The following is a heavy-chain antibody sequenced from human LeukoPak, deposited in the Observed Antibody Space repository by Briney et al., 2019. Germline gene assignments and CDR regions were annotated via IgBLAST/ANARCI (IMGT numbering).Heavy chain of an antibody. CDR1: GFTFSSYW. CDR3: ARPIAVAENWFDP. CDR2: IKQDGSEK. Sequence: GGSLRPSCAASGFTFSSYWMSWVRQAPGKGLEWVANIKQDGSEKYYVDPVKGRFTISRDNAKNSLSLQMNSLRAEDTAVYYCARPIAVAENWFDPWGQGTLVTVSS. D-gene: IGHD6-19*01. J-gene: IGHJ5*02. V-gene: IGHV3-7*01.